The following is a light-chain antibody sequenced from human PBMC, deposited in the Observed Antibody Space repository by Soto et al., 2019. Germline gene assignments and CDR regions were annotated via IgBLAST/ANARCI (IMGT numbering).Light chain of an antibody. CDR3: CSYANGNTLL. CDR1: SSDVGSYDL. J-gene: IGLJ2*01. CDR2: EVT. V-gene: IGLV2-23*02. Sequence: QSALTQPASVSGSPGQSFTISCTGTSSDVGSYDLVSWYQHHPGTAPKLILYEVTKRPSGVSNRFSGSKSGNTASLTISGLQTEDDSHYYCCSYANGNTLLFGGGTKLTVL.